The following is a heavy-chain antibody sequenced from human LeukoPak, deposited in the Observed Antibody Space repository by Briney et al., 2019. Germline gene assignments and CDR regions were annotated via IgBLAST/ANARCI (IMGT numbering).Heavy chain of an antibody. V-gene: IGHV4-34*01. J-gene: IGHJ5*02. CDR1: GGSFSGYY. CDR3: ARCYGSGSYNWFDP. CDR2: INHSGST. Sequence: SETPSLTXAVYGGSFSGYYWSWIRQPPGKGLEWIGEINHSGSTNYNPSLKSRVTISVDTSKNQFSLKLSSVTAADTAVYYCARCYGSGSYNWFDPWGQGTLVTVSS. D-gene: IGHD3-10*01.